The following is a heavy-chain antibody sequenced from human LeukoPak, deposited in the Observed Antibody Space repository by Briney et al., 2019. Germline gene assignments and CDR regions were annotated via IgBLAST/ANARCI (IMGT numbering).Heavy chain of an antibody. D-gene: IGHD2-2*01. CDR3: ARANFLYCSSSTCLFDY. V-gene: IGHV1-2*02. Sequence: ASVKVSCKASGYTFTDYYMHWVRQAPGQGFEWMGWMNPNDGDTNYAQKFQGRVTMTRDTSISTAHMEVSRLRSDDTAVYYCARANFLYCSSSTCLFDYWGPGTLVTVSS. CDR1: GYTFTDYY. CDR2: MNPNDGDT. J-gene: IGHJ4*02.